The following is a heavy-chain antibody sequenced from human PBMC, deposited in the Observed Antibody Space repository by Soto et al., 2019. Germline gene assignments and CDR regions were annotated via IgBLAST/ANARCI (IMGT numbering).Heavy chain of an antibody. Sequence: GESLKISCAASGFTFSSYGMHWVRQAPGKGLEWVAVIWYDGSNKYYADSVKGRFTISRDNSKNTLYLQMNSLRAEDTAVYYCAREGTMRQLVGYRYYYYYYMDVWGKGTTVTVSS. V-gene: IGHV3-33*01. CDR1: GFTFSSYG. CDR2: IWYDGSNK. D-gene: IGHD6-6*01. CDR3: AREGTMRQLVGYRYYYYYYMDV. J-gene: IGHJ6*03.